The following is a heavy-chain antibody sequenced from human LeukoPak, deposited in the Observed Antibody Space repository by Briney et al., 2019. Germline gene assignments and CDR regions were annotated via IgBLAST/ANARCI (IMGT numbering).Heavy chain of an antibody. D-gene: IGHD4-11*01. CDR2: INHSGST. J-gene: IGHJ4*02. CDR3: ARARRYSPIDY. Sequence: PSETLSLTCAVYGGSFSGYYWSWIRQPPGKGLEWIGEINHSGSTNYNPSLKSRVTISVDTSKNQFSLKLSSVTAVDTAVYYCARARRYSPIDYWGQGTLVTVSS. CDR1: GGSFSGYY. V-gene: IGHV4-34*01.